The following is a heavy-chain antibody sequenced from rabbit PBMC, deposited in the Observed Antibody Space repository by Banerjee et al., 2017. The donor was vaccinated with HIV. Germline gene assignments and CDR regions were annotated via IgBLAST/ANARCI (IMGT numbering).Heavy chain of an antibody. CDR2: INTISGDP. J-gene: IGHJ3*01. V-gene: IGHV1S45*01. D-gene: IGHD4-1*01. CDR1: AFSFSNKYV. Sequence: QEQLEESGGDLVKPEGSLTLTCTASAFSFSNKYVMCWVRQAPGKGLEWIACINTISGDPVYATWAKGRFTISKGSGTTVTLQKASLTAADTATYFRSRDLAGVSCLNFCLWGQGTLVTVS. CDR3: SRDLAGVSCLNFCL.